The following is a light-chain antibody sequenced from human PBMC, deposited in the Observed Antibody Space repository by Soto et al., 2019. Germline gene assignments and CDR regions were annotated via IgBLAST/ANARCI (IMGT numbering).Light chain of an antibody. CDR2: EVN. CDR1: SSDVGGYNY. V-gene: IGLV2-14*01. CDR3: SSFTSNRIYV. Sequence: QSVLTQPASVSGSPGQSITISCTGTSSDVGGYNYVSWYQQHPGKAPKLMIYEVNYRPSGVSNRFSGSKSGNTASLTISGLQAEDEADYYCSSFTSNRIYVFGPGTKVTVL. J-gene: IGLJ1*01.